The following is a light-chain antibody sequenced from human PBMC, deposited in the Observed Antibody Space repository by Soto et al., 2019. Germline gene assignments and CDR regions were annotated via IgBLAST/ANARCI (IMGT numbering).Light chain of an antibody. Sequence: DIQMTQSPSSLSASVGDRVTITCRASQDIRSDLGWFQQKPGKAPKRRMYAASTLESGVTSRFSGSRSGTEFTLTISSLQPEDFATYDCLQHNSYPFTFGPGTKVDIK. CDR1: QDIRSD. J-gene: IGKJ3*01. CDR2: AAS. V-gene: IGKV1-17*01. CDR3: LQHNSYPFT.